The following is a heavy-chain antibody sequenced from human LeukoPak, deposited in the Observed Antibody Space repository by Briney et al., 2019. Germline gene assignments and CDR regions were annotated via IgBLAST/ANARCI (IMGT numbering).Heavy chain of an antibody. J-gene: IGHJ3*02. V-gene: IGHV3-21*01. CDR1: GFTFSSYS. CDR3: ARSVTTDTYDAFDI. D-gene: IGHD4-17*01. CDR2: ISSSSSYI. Sequence: GGSLRLSCAASGFTFSSYSMNWVRQAPGKGLEWVSSISSSSSYIYYADSVKGRFTISRDNAKNSLYLQMNSLRADDTAVYYCARSVTTDTYDAFDIWGQGTMVTVSS.